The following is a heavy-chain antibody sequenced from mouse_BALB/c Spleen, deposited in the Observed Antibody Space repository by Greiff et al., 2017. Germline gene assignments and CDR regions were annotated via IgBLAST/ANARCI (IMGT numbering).Heavy chain of an antibody. CDR2: INPSSGYT. CDR3: ARFTTATYYAMDY. J-gene: IGHJ4*01. Sequence: QVQLKQSGAELARPGASVKMSCKASGYTFTSYTMHWVKQRPGQGLEWIGYINPSSGYTNFNQKFKDKATLTADKSSSTAYMPLSSLTSEDSAVYYCARFTTATYYAMDYWGQGTSVTVSS. D-gene: IGHD1-2*01. V-gene: IGHV1-4*01. CDR1: GYTFTSYT.